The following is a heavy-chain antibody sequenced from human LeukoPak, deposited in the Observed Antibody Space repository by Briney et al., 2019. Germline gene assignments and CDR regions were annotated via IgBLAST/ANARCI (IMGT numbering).Heavy chain of an antibody. V-gene: IGHV3-20*04. Sequence: GESVRLSCAASGFILKKYGMTWVRQAPGKWLQWVGGVTGTGHKTCYADSAKGRFTISRDDANNTMSLHINSLRVEDSAIYYCTKDAKYCDSYLGHLDYFQYWGQGILVTVS. J-gene: IGHJ4*02. CDR2: VTGTGHKT. D-gene: IGHD2-21*01. CDR3: TKDAKYCDSYLGHLDYFQY. CDR1: GFILKKYG.